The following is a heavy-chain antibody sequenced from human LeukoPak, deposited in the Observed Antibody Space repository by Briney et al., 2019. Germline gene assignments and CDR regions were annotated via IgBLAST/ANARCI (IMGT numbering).Heavy chain of an antibody. Sequence: GASVKVSCKASGYTFTSYYMHWVRQAPGQGLEWMGIINPNSGNTGYAQKFQGRVTMTRNTSISTAYMELSSLRSEDTAVYYCARGNYATLGTWFDPWGQGTLVTVSS. V-gene: IGHV1-8*02. J-gene: IGHJ5*02. CDR3: ARGNYATLGTWFDP. CDR2: INPNSGNT. CDR1: GYTFTSYY. D-gene: IGHD1-7*01.